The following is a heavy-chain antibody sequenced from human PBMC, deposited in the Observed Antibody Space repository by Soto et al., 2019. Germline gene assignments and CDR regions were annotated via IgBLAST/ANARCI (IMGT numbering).Heavy chain of an antibody. CDR3: AKDRTIAARNYDE. J-gene: IGHJ4*02. CDR1: GFTFSDHG. CDR2: ISGSVGST. V-gene: IGHV3-23*01. D-gene: IGHD6-6*01. Sequence: GGSLRLSCVGSGFTFSDHGMSWVRQAPGKGPEWVSAISGSVGSTFYADSVKGRFTISRDNSKNTLYLQMNSLRDEDTAVYYCAKDRTIAARNYDEWGQGVLVTVSS.